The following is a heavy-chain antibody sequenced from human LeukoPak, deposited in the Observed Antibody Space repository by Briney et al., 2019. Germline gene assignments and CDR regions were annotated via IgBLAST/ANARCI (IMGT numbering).Heavy chain of an antibody. CDR2: IDPSGDST. Sequence: ASVKVSCKASGYTFTTYYMHWVRQAPGQGLEWKGIIDPSGDSTSYAQKFQGRVTMTRDTSTSTVYMELSSLRSEDTAVYYCARGYPLDWNYFDYWGQGTLVTVSS. V-gene: IGHV1-46*01. D-gene: IGHD3/OR15-3a*01. CDR1: GYTFTTYY. CDR3: ARGYPLDWNYFDY. J-gene: IGHJ4*02.